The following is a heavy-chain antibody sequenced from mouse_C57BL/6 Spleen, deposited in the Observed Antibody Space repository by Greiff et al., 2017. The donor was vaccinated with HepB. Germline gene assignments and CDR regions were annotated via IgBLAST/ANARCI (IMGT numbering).Heavy chain of an antibody. Sequence: QVQLQQPVTDLVKPGASVKLSCKASGYTFTIYCMHWVKQRPGHVLEWIGTLNPSNSGTNYNEKFKGKATLTVDKSSSTAYMQLSSLTSEDSAVYYGARDLTGRDYWGQGTTLTVSA. CDR2: LNPSNSGT. CDR1: GYTFTIYC. D-gene: IGHD4-1*01. V-gene: IGHV1-53*01. CDR3: ARDLTGRDY. J-gene: IGHJ2*01.